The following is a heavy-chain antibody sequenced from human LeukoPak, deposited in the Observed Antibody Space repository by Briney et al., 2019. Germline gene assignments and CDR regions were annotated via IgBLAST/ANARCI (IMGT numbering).Heavy chain of an antibody. V-gene: IGHV3-23*01. CDR1: GFTFSSYG. CDR2: ISGSGGST. J-gene: IGHJ3*02. Sequence: PGGSLRLSCAASGFTFSSYGMSWAPQPPGKGLEWVSGISGSGGSTYYADSVRGQFTNSRDKSRNTLYLQMNSLRVEDTAVYYCAKFGTNYPCDVFDSWGQGTLVTVSS. CDR3: AKFGTNYPCDVFDS. D-gene: IGHD2-8*01.